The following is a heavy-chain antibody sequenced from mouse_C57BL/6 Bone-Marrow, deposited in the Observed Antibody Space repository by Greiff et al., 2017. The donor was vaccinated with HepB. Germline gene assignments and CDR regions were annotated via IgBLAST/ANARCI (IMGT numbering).Heavy chain of an antibody. CDR3: ARSPPGWYGSSHYYDMDY. CDR1: GYSITSDY. V-gene: IGHV3-8*01. CDR2: ISYSGST. Sequence: EVQLQESGPGLAKPSQTLSLTCSVSGYSITSDYWNWIRKFPGNKLEYMGYISYSGSTYYNPSLKSRISITRDTSKNQYYLQLTSVTTEDTATYYCARSPPGWYGSSHYYDMDYWGQGTSVTVSS. D-gene: IGHD1-1*01. J-gene: IGHJ4*01.